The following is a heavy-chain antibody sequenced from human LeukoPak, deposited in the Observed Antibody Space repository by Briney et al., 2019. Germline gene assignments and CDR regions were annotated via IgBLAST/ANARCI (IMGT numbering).Heavy chain of an antibody. CDR1: GGSISSGDYY. CDR2: IYYSGSS. V-gene: IGHV4-30-4*01. Sequence: PSQTLSLTCTVSGGSISSGDYYWSWLRQPPGKGLEWLRYIYYSGSSYYNPSLKRRVTISEDTSKNQFSLKLSSGTAADTVVYYCARVLTYYFDSSRGAFAIWGEGTMVTVSS. J-gene: IGHJ3*02. CDR3: ARVLTYYFDSSRGAFAI. D-gene: IGHD3-22*01.